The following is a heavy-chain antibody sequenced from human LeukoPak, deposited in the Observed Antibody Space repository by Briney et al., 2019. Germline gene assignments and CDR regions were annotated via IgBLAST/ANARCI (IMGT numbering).Heavy chain of an antibody. CDR2: TYYRSKWYN. J-gene: IGHJ4*02. D-gene: IGHD3-9*01. CDR3: ARDGGGYDILTGYYEGVGYFDY. Sequence: SQTLSLTCAISGDSVSSNSAAWSWIRQSPSRGLEWLGRTYYRSKWYNDYAVSVKSRITINPDTSKNQFSLQLNSVTPEDTAVYYCARDGGGYDILTGYYEGVGYFDYWGQGTLVTVSS. V-gene: IGHV6-1*01. CDR1: GDSVSSNSAA.